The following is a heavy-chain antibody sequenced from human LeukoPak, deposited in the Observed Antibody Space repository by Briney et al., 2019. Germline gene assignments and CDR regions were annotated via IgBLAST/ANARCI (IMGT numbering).Heavy chain of an antibody. CDR1: GGSISSYY. D-gene: IGHD6-6*01. J-gene: IGHJ4*02. V-gene: IGHV4-59*12. CDR2: IYYSGST. Sequence: SETLSLTCTVSGGSISSYYWSWIRQPPGKGLEWIGYIYYSGSTNYNPSLKSRVTISVDTSKNQFSLKLSSVTAADTAVYHCAGRIAARRGAVDYWGQGTLVTVSS. CDR3: AGRIAARRGAVDY.